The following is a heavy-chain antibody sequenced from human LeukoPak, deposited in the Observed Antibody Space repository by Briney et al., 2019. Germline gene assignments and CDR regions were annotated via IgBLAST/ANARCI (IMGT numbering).Heavy chain of an antibody. Sequence: GGSLRLSCAASGFTFNTYSMNWVRQAPGKGLEWVSYISSSSSTIYYADSVKGRFTISRDNAKSSLYLQMNSLRVEDTAVYYCASGVAAAGRRDFQHWGQGTLVTVSS. CDR1: GFTFNTYS. CDR3: ASGVAAAGRRDFQH. D-gene: IGHD6-13*01. J-gene: IGHJ1*01. CDR2: ISSSSSTI. V-gene: IGHV3-48*01.